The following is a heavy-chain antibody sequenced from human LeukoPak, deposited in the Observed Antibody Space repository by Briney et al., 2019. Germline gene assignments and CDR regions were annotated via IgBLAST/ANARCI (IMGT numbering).Heavy chain of an antibody. CDR1: GFTVSSTY. Sequence: GGSLRLSCAASGFTVSSTYMSWVRQAPGKGLEWVSVIYSGGNIYYIDSVKGRFTISRDTSKNTLYLQMDSLRAEDTAVYYCARDRAWNYFDYWGQGTLVTVSS. J-gene: IGHJ4*02. CDR3: ARDRAWNYFDY. CDR2: IYSGGNI. D-gene: IGHD3-3*01. V-gene: IGHV3-53*05.